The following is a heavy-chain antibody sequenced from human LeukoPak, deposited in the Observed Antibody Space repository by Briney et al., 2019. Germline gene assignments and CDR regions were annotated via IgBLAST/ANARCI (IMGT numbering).Heavy chain of an antibody. CDR1: GFTFDDYA. CDR3: AKDPGGYGDYPHFDY. V-gene: IGHV3-9*01. D-gene: IGHD4-17*01. Sequence: GGSLRLSCAASGFTFDDYAMHWVRQAPGKGLEWVSGISWNSGSIGYADSAKGRFTISRDNAKNSLYLQMNSLRAEDTALYYCAKDPGGYGDYPHFDYWGQGTLVTVSS. J-gene: IGHJ4*02. CDR2: ISWNSGSI.